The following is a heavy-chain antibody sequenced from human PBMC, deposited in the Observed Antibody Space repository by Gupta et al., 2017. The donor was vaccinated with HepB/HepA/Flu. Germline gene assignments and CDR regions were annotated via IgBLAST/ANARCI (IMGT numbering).Heavy chain of an antibody. CDR3: ARHPQIYQYWFDH. Sequence: QLQLQESGPGLVKPSETLSLTCTVSGGSISSSSYYWGWIRQPPGKGLEWIGSIYYSGSPYYNPSLKSRVTRSVDTSKNQFSLKLSSVTAADTAVEDCARHPQIYQYWFDHWGQGTRVTVSS. V-gene: IGHV4-39*01. J-gene: IGHJ5*02. D-gene: IGHD2-2*01. CDR1: GGSISSSSYY. CDR2: IYYSGSP.